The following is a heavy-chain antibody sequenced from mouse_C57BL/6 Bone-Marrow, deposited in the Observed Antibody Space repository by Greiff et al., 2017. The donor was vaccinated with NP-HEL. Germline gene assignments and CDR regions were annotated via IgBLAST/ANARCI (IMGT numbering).Heavy chain of an antibody. J-gene: IGHJ3*01. V-gene: IGHV1-81*01. D-gene: IGHD2-3*01. CDR1: GYTFTSYG. CDR3: ARWGWLLRAWFAY. CDR2: IYPGSGNT. Sequence: VQLQQSGAELARPGASVKLSCKASGYTFTSYGISWVKQRPGQGLEWIGEIYPGSGNTYYNEKFKGKATFTADTSSNTAYMQLSSLTTEDSAIYYCARWGWLLRAWFAYWGQGTLVTVSA.